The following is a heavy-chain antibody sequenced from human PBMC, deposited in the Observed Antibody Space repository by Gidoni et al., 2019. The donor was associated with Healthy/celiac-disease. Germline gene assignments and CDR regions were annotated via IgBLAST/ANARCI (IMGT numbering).Heavy chain of an antibody. V-gene: IGHV3-15*07. CDR1: GFPFSNAW. CDR3: TTGYCSGGSCYSDYYYGMDV. CDR2: IKSKTDSGTT. D-gene: IGHD2-15*01. J-gene: IGHJ6*02. Sequence: EVQLVESGGGWVKPGGSLRLSCPASGFPFSNAWMNWVRQAPGKGLEWGGRIKSKTDSGTTDYAAPVKDRFTISRDDSKNPLYLQMNSLKTEDTAVYYCTTGYCSGGSCYSDYYYGMDVWGQGTTVTVSS.